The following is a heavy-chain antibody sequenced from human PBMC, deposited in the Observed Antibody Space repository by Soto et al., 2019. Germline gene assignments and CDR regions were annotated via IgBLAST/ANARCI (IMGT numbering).Heavy chain of an antibody. Sequence: EVQLLESGGGLVQPGGSLRLSCAASGFTFSSYAMSWFRQAPGQGLEWVSAISGSGGSTYYADSVKGRFTISRDNSKNTLYLQMNSLRAEDTAVYYCAKDSLYGDPALDYFDYWGQGTLVTVSS. V-gene: IGHV3-23*01. CDR3: AKDSLYGDPALDYFDY. D-gene: IGHD4-17*01. J-gene: IGHJ4*02. CDR1: GFTFSSYA. CDR2: ISGSGGST.